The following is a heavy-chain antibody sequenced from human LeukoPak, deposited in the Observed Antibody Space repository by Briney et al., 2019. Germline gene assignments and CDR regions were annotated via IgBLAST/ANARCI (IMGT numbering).Heavy chain of an antibody. CDR1: GFTFSSYA. J-gene: IGHJ4*02. CDR3: AKDPPYSSSWYGSY. Sequence: GGSLRLSCAASGFTFSSYAMSWVRQAPGKGLEWVSAISGSGGSTYYADSVKGRFTISRDNSRNTLYLQMNSLRAEDTAVYYCAKDPPYSSSWYGSYWGQGTLVTVSS. V-gene: IGHV3-23*01. D-gene: IGHD6-13*01. CDR2: ISGSGGST.